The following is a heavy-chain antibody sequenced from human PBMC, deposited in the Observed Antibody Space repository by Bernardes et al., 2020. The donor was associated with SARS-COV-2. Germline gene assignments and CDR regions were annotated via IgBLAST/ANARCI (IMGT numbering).Heavy chain of an antibody. J-gene: IGHJ4*02. D-gene: IGHD6-13*01. V-gene: IGHV4-59*08. CDR2: SGST. CDR3: ARLGHYTNTWYYFDY. Sequence: TLSLTCTVSGGSINSYYWSWIRQPPGKGLEWIGHSGSTNYSPSLKSRVTISLDSSKNQFSLKLISVTAADTAVYYCARLGHYTNTWYYFDYWGQGALVTVSS. CDR1: GGSINSYY.